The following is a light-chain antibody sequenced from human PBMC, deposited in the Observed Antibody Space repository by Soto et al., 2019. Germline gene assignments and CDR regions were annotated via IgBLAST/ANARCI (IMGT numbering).Light chain of an antibody. J-gene: IGKJ4*01. CDR3: HQSYNTPLT. CDR1: QRISNS. CDR2: AAS. Sequence: DIQMTQSPSSLSASVGDRVTITCRASQRISNSLNWYQPKPGKAPQLLIYAASSLQSGVPSRFSGSGSGTDFTLTISSLQPEDFATYYWHQSYNTPLTFGGGTKVEIK. V-gene: IGKV1-39*01.